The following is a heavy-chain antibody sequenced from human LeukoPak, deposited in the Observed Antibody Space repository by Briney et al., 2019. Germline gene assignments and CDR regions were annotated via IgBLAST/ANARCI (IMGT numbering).Heavy chain of an antibody. CDR3: ARAKGSSSWYGDDY. D-gene: IGHD6-13*01. Sequence: PSETLSLTCAVYGGSFSGYYWSWIRQPPGKGLEWIGEINHSGSTKYNPSLKSRVTISVDTSKNQFSLKLSSVTAADTAVYYCARAKGSSSWYGDDYWGQGTLVTVSS. CDR2: INHSGST. J-gene: IGHJ4*02. V-gene: IGHV4-34*01. CDR1: GGSFSGYY.